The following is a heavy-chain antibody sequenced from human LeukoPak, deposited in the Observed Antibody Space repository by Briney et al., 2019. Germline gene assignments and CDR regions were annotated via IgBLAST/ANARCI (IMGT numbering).Heavy chain of an antibody. V-gene: IGHV3-48*01. CDR2: ISSSGGDT. Sequence: QPGGSLRLSCAASGFMFSGYSMDWVRQAPGKGLEWVSYISSSGGDTHYTDSVKGRFTISRDNAKNSLYLQMNSLRAEDTAVYYCARRRQGYHFDYWGQGTLVTVSS. CDR3: ARRRQGYHFDY. D-gene: IGHD5-18*01. CDR1: GFMFSGYS. J-gene: IGHJ4*02.